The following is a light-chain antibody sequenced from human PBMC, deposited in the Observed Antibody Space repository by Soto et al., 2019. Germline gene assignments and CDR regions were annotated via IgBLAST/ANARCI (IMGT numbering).Light chain of an antibody. Sequence: DIQMTQSPSSLSAFLGDRDTITCRASQGISDYLVWYQQKPGKVPKRLIYAASTLQSGVPPRFSGTGSGTDFTLTISSLQPEDVATYYCQNYYSAPFTFGPGTKVDIK. J-gene: IGKJ3*01. CDR3: QNYYSAPFT. CDR2: AAS. V-gene: IGKV1-27*01. CDR1: QGISDY.